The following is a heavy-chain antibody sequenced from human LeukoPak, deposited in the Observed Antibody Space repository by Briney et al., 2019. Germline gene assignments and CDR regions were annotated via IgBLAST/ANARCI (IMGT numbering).Heavy chain of an antibody. CDR1: GYSFPNYW. CDR3: ARLGSRYDFWSGFRLYGMDV. J-gene: IGHJ6*02. V-gene: IGHV5-51*01. CDR2: IYPGDSDT. D-gene: IGHD3-3*01. Sequence: VESLKISCKGSGYSFPNYWIGWVRQTPGKGLEWMGIIYPGDSDTRYSPSFQGQVTISADKSISTAYLQWSSLKASDTAMYYCARLGSRYDFWSGFRLYGMDVWGQGTTVTVSS.